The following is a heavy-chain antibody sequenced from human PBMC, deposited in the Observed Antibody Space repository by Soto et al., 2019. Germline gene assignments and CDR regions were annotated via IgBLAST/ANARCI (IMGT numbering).Heavy chain of an antibody. CDR2: INAGNGNT. CDR1: GYTFTSYA. J-gene: IGHJ5*02. Sequence: QVQLVQSGAEVKKPGASVKVSCKSSGYTFTSYAMHWVRQAPGQRLEWMGWINAGNGNTKYSQKFQGRVTITRDTSASTDYMELSSLRSEDPAVYYCARVGIMGPADIPNWFDPWGQGTLVTVSS. V-gene: IGHV1-3*01. CDR3: ARVGIMGPADIPNWFDP. D-gene: IGHD2-2*01.